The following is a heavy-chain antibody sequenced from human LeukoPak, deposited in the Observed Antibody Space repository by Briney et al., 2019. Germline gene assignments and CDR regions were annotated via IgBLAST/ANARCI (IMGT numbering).Heavy chain of an antibody. V-gene: IGHV1-46*03. D-gene: IGHD6-13*01. Sequence: GASVKVSCKASGYTFTSYYMHSVRQAPGQGLEWVGVINPSGGSTRYAQKFRGRVTMTRDTSTSTVYMELSSRRSEDTAVYYCARDRSIAAAGGDYWGQGTLVTVSS. CDR2: INPSGGST. CDR3: ARDRSIAAAGGDY. CDR1: GYTFTSYY. J-gene: IGHJ4*02.